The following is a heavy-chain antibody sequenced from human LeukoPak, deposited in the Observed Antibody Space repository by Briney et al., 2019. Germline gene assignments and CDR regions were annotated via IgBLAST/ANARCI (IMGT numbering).Heavy chain of an antibody. D-gene: IGHD2-15*01. Sequence: SVKVSCKASGGTFSSYAISWVRQAPGQGLEWMGGIIPIFGTANYAQKFQGRVTITADESTSTAYMELSSLRSEDTAVYYCASRGYCSGGSCLDYWGQGTLVTVSS. CDR2: IIPIFGTA. V-gene: IGHV1-69*13. CDR3: ASRGYCSGGSCLDY. CDR1: GGTFSSYA. J-gene: IGHJ4*02.